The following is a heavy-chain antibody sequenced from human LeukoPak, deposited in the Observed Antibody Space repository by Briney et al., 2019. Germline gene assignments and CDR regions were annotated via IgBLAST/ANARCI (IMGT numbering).Heavy chain of an antibody. J-gene: IGHJ4*02. CDR3: ARGFKGYNADY. D-gene: IGHD5-24*01. Sequence: PSETLSLTCTVSGGSISSYYWSWIRQPPGKGLEWIGYIYYSGSTNYNPSLKSRVTISVDTSKNQFSLKLSSVTAADTAVYYCARGFKGYNADYWGQGTLVTVS. CDR2: IYYSGST. CDR1: GGSISSYY. V-gene: IGHV4-59*08.